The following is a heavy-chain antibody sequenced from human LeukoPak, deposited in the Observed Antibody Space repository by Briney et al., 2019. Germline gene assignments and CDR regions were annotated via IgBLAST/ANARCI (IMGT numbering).Heavy chain of an antibody. V-gene: IGHV1-18*01. CDR2: INGYSGNT. J-gene: IGHJ4*02. CDR3: GRDEVSGGWYNH. D-gene: IGHD6-19*01. Sequence: ASVKVSCKASGYTFTSRGISWVRQAPGQGLEWMGWINGYSGNTNYAHKFQGRGTMTRDTSTNTAYMELRSLRSDDTAVYYCGRDEVSGGWYNHWGQGTLVTVSS. CDR1: GYTFTSRG.